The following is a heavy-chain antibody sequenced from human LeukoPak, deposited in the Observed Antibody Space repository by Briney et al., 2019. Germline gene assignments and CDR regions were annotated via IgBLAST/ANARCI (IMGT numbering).Heavy chain of an antibody. V-gene: IGHV7-4-1*02. CDR2: INTNTGNP. CDR3: AGSEMAYNLPFGYLEY. Sequence: ASVKVSCKVSGYTFTNYALNWVRQAPGQGLEWMGWINTNTGNPMYAQGFTGRFVFSLDTSVSTAYLQISSLKAEDTAVYYCAGSEMAYNLPFGYLEYWGQGTLVTVSS. J-gene: IGHJ4*02. D-gene: IGHD5-24*01. CDR1: GYTFTNYA.